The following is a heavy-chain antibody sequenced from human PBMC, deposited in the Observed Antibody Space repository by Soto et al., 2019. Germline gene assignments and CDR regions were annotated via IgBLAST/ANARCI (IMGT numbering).Heavy chain of an antibody. CDR1: GGTFSSYA. J-gene: IGHJ6*02. CDR2: IIPIFGTA. V-gene: IGHV1-69*12. D-gene: IGHD3-22*01. CDR3: TRGWRVVILNYYYGMDV. Sequence: QVQLVQSGAEVKKPGSSVKVSCKASGGTFSSYAISWVRQAPGQGLEWMGGIIPIFGTANYAQKFQGRVTITADESTSTAYMELSSLRSEDTAVYYCTRGWRVVILNYYYGMDVWGQGTTVTVSS.